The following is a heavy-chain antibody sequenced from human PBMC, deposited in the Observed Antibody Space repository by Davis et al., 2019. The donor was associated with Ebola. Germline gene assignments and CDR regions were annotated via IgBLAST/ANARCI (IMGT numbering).Heavy chain of an antibody. J-gene: IGHJ4*02. D-gene: IGHD3-3*01. Sequence: PSETLSLTCTVSGGSVSSGSYYWSWIRQPPGKGLEWIGYIYYSGSTNYNPSLKSRVTISVDTSKNQFSLKLSSVTAADTAVYYCARVGITIFGVVFDYWGQGTLVTVSS. V-gene: IGHV4-61*01. CDR2: IYYSGST. CDR3: ARVGITIFGVVFDY. CDR1: GGSVSSGSYY.